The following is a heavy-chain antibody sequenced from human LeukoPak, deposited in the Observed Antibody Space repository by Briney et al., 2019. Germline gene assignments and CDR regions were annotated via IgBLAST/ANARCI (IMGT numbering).Heavy chain of an antibody. V-gene: IGHV4-4*02. Sequence: SETLSLTCTVSPDSTTSNFWSWVRQPPGKGLEWIGEIHRSGSTNYNPSLQSRVTISIDRSKNQIALELSSVTAADTAAYYCAREIVGGFNPGAYWGQGTLVTVSS. CDR2: IHRSGST. CDR1: PDSTTSNF. CDR3: AREIVGGFNPGAY. J-gene: IGHJ4*02. D-gene: IGHD1-14*01.